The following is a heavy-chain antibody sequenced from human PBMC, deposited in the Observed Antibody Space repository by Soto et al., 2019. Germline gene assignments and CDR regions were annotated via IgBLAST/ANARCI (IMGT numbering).Heavy chain of an antibody. D-gene: IGHD6-19*01. J-gene: IGHJ6*02. CDR2: TYYTSKWYN. Sequence: SQTLSLTCAISGDSVSSNSAIWNWFRQSPSRGLEWLGRTYYTSKWYNDYAVSVKSRISINPDTSKNQVSLQLNSVTPEDTAAYYCARAYSSGWSFYYGTDVWGQGTTVTVSS. V-gene: IGHV6-1*01. CDR3: ARAYSSGWSFYYGTDV. CDR1: GDSVSSNSAI.